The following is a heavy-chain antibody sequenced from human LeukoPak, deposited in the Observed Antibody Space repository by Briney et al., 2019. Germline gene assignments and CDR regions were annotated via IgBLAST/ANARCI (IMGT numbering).Heavy chain of an antibody. CDR3: AKDRTPYSRSGGYYLGAFDI. Sequence: GGSLRLSCAASGLTFSNYAMTWVRLAPGKGLEWVSSLSGSGGATWYAGSVKGRFTISRDNSKNTLCLRMNSLRAEDTAVYYCAKDRTPYSRSGGYYLGAFDIWGHGTLATVSP. V-gene: IGHV3-23*01. CDR1: GLTFSNYA. CDR2: LSGSGGAT. D-gene: IGHD3-10*01. J-gene: IGHJ3*02.